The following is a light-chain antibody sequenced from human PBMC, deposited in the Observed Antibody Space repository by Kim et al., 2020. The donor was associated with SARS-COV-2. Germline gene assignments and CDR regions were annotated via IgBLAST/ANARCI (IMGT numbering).Light chain of an antibody. Sequence: QSALTQPRSVSGSPGQSVTISCTGTSSDVGRYNYVSWYQQHPGKAPKLMIYDDSKRPSGVPDRFPGSKSGNTASLTISGLQAEDEADYYCCSYAGSYTWVFGGGTKVTVL. J-gene: IGLJ2*01. CDR1: SSDVGRYNY. V-gene: IGLV2-11*01. CDR3: CSYAGSYTWV. CDR2: DDS.